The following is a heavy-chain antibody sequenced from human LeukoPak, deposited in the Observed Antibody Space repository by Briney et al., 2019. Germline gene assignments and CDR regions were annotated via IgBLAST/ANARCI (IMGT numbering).Heavy chain of an antibody. D-gene: IGHD1-26*01. CDR2: IYYSGST. J-gene: IGHJ6*03. CDR1: GGSISSYY. Sequence: SETLSLTCTVSGGSISSYYWSWIRQPPGKGLEWIGYIYYSGSTNYNPSLKSRVTISVDTSKNQFSLKLSSVTAADTAVYYCARGGIVGATGGDYDYYYMDVWGKGTTVTVSS. CDR3: ARGGIVGATGGDYDYYYMDV. V-gene: IGHV4-59*01.